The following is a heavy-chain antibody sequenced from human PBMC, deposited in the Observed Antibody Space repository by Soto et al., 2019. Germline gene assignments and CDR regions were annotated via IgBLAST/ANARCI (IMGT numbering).Heavy chain of an antibody. J-gene: IGHJ5*02. D-gene: IGHD1-26*01. CDR1: GYTFTTFY. V-gene: IGHV1-46*01. CDR2: IKPSGGTT. Sequence: QVLLVQSGAEVKTPGASVKLSCKASGYTFTTFYMHWVRQAPGHGLEWMGIIKPSGGTTTYAQKLQGRDTMTRETSTSTLYMELSGLRSEDTAVYYCVRGHSQSQTSALDRWGQGTLVTVSS. CDR3: VRGHSQSQTSALDR.